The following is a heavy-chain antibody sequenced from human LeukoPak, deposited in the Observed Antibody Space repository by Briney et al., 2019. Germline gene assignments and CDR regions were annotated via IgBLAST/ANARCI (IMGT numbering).Heavy chain of an antibody. CDR3: ARGPAKLERGDAFDI. CDR2: INPSGGST. CDR1: GYTFTTYA. J-gene: IGHJ3*02. Sequence: GASVKVSCKASGYTFTTYAMTWVRQAPGQGLEWMGIINPSGGSTSYAQKFQGRVTMTRDTSTSTVYMELSSLRSEDTAVYYCARGPAKLERGDAFDIWGQGTMVTVSS. D-gene: IGHD1-1*01. V-gene: IGHV1-46*01.